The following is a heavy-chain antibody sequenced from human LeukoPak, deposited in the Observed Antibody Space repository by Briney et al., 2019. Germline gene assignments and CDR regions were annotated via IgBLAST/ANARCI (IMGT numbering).Heavy chain of an antibody. D-gene: IGHD3-22*01. CDR1: GVSFSSYY. Sequence: SETLSLTCTVSGVSFSSYYLSWIRQPPGKELEWIGYIYYSGSTNYNPSLKSRVTISLDTSKNHFSLKLSTVTAAETAVYYCARVGSGYYYYFDYWGEGTLVTVSS. J-gene: IGHJ4*02. CDR3: ARVGSGYYYYFDY. CDR2: IYYSGST. V-gene: IGHV4-59*01.